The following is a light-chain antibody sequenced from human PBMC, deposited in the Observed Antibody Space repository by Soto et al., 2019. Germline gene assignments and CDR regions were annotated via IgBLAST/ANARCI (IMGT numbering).Light chain of an antibody. CDR1: QSVNNNY. CDR2: GAS. CDR3: QQLGT. V-gene: IGKV3-20*01. Sequence: IVLTQSPGTLSLSPGERATLSCRASQSVNNNYLAWYQQKPGQAPSLLIYGASNRATGIPDRFSGGGSGTDFTLTISRLEPEDFAVYYCQQLGTFGQGTKVEIK. J-gene: IGKJ1*01.